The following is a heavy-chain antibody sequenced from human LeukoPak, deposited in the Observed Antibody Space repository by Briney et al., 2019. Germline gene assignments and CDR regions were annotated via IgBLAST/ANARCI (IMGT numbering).Heavy chain of an antibody. CDR1: GGSFSGYY. Sequence: SETLSLTCAVYGGSFSGYYWSWIRQPPGKGLEWIGEINHSGSTNYNPSLKSRVTISVDTSKNQFSLKLSSVTAADTAVYYCAREVGSSGYYYYFDYWGQGTLVTVSS. D-gene: IGHD3-22*01. CDR2: INHSGST. V-gene: IGHV4-34*01. CDR3: AREVGSSGYYYYFDY. J-gene: IGHJ4*02.